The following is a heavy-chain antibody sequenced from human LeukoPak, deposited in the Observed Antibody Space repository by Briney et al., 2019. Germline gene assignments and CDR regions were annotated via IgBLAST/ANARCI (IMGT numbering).Heavy chain of an antibody. J-gene: IGHJ4*02. D-gene: IGHD1-1*01. CDR3: AKDPELEGLLGETNFDY. CDR1: GFTFSGYA. V-gene: IGHV3-23*01. CDR2: ISGSGGST. Sequence: GGSLRLSCAASGFTFSGYAMSWVRQAPGKGLEWVSAISGSGGSTYYADSVKGRFTISRDNSKNTLHLQMNSLRAEDTAVYYCAKDPELEGLLGETNFDYWGQGTLVTVSS.